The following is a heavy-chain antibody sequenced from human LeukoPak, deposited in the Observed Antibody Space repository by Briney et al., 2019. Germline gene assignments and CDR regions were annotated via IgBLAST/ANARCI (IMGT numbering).Heavy chain of an antibody. J-gene: IGHJ4*02. D-gene: IGHD3-22*01. CDR2: ISSSSSYI. CDR1: GFTFSSYS. Sequence: GGSLRLSCAASGFTFSSYSMNWVRQAPGKGLEWVSSISSSSSYIYYADSVKGRFTISRDNAKNSLYLQMNSLRAEDTAVYYCARQLDDSSGFGYWGQGTLVTVSS. V-gene: IGHV3-21*01. CDR3: ARQLDDSSGFGY.